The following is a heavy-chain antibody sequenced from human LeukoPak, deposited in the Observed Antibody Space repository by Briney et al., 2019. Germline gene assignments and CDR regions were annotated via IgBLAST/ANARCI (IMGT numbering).Heavy chain of an antibody. V-gene: IGHV3-53*01. D-gene: IGHD3-10*01. CDR3: ARTGGSGSYYNWAYFDY. J-gene: IGHJ4*02. Sequence: GGSLRLSCAASGFTVNNNYMSWVRQAPGKGLEWVSIIYSGGTIYYAESVKGRFTISRDNSKNTVYLQMNSLRAEDTAIYHCARTGGSGSYYNWAYFDYWGQGTLVTVSS. CDR1: GFTVNNNY. CDR2: IYSGGTI.